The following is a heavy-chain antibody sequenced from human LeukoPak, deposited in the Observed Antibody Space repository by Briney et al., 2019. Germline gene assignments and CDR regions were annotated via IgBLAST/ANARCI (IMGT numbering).Heavy chain of an antibody. CDR3: ARSYAVITDPFDY. J-gene: IGHJ4*02. Sequence: PSETLSLTCTVSGGSISSSIYYWGWIRQPPGKGLEWIGEINHSGSTNYNPSLKSRVTISVDTSKNQFSLKLSSVTAADTAVYYCARSYAVITDPFDYWGQGTLVTVSS. D-gene: IGHD3-22*01. CDR1: GGSISSSIYY. CDR2: INHSGST. V-gene: IGHV4-39*07.